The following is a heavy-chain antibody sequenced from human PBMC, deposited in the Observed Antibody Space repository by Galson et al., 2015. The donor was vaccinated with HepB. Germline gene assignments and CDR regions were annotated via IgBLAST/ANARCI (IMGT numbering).Heavy chain of an antibody. CDR1: GSTFGNHA. D-gene: IGHD2-21*01. CDR3: VRDTTHSILWNVQWSFDL. Sequence: SLRLSCAGSGSTFGNHAMSWVRQAPGKRLEWVSSMSSAGSVTYYADSVRGRFTISRDNSKNTVYLQMDSLRAEDTAIYSCVRDTTHSILWNVQWSFDLWGRGTLVTVSS. J-gene: IGHJ2*01. CDR2: MSSAGSVT. V-gene: IGHV3-23*01.